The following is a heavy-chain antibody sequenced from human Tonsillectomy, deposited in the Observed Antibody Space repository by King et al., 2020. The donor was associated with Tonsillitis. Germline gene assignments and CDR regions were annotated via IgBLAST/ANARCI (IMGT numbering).Heavy chain of an antibody. J-gene: IGHJ5*02. D-gene: IGHD7-27*01. CDR2: IRTSGDSI. V-gene: IGHV3-11*01. CDR1: GFTLSDYY. Sequence: VQLVESGGGLVKPGGSLRLSCAASGFTLSDYYMSWIRQAPGKGLELISHIRTSGDSIYYADSVTGRFTISRDNTKNSMDLQMNSLRAEDTAVYYCAGENWGRFDPWGQGTLVTVSS. CDR3: AGENWGRFDP.